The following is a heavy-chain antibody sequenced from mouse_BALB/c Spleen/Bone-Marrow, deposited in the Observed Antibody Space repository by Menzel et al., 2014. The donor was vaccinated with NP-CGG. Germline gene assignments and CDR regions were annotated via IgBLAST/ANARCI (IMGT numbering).Heavy chain of an antibody. CDR3: TRGGNWEDFVY. CDR2: ISSGSSTI. Sequence: EVQLVESGGGLVQPGGSRKLSCAASGFTFSSFGMHWVRQAPERGLEWVAYISSGSSTIFYADTVKGRFTISRDNPKNTLFLQMTSLRSEDTAMYSCTRGGNWEDFVYWCQGTSLPVSS. V-gene: IGHV5-17*02. D-gene: IGHD4-1*01. J-gene: IGHJ2*02. CDR1: GFTFSSFG.